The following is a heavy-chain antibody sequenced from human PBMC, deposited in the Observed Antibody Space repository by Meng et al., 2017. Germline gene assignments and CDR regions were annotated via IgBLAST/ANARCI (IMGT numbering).Heavy chain of an antibody. V-gene: IGHV3-23*01. D-gene: IGHD2-15*01. CDR1: GFTFSSYA. Sequence: GGSLRLSCAASGFTFSSYAMSWVRQAPGKGLEWVSAISGSGGGTYYADSVKGRFTISRDKSKNTLYLQMNSLRAEDTAVYYCAKSLNCSGGSRYEAAFDYWGQGTLVTVSS. J-gene: IGHJ4*02. CDR3: AKSLNCSGGSRYEAAFDY. CDR2: ISGSGGGT.